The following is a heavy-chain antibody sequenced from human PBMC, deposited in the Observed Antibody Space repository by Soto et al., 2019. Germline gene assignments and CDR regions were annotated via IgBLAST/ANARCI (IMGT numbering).Heavy chain of an antibody. CDR1: GFTFSSYA. J-gene: IGHJ3*02. CDR2: ISGSGGST. CDR3: AKDPLGYCSGGSCPDAFDI. D-gene: IGHD2-15*01. Sequence: PGGSLRLSCAASGFTFSSYAMSWVRQAPGKGLEWVSAISGSGGSTYYADSVKGRFTISRDNSKNTLYLQMNSLRAEDTAVYYCAKDPLGYCSGGSCPDAFDIWGQGTMVTVS. V-gene: IGHV3-23*01.